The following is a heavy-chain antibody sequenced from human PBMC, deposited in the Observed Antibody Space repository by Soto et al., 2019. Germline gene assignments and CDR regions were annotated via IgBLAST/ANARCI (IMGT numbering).Heavy chain of an antibody. J-gene: IGHJ4*02. V-gene: IGHV2-5*02. D-gene: IGHD3-3*01. CDR1: GFSLTTSGAG. CDR2: IYWDDDK. CDR3: VHRLTQFSWAYLHFDD. Sequence: QITLKESGPTLVKPTQTLTLTCTSSGFSLTTSGAGVGWIRQPPGKALEWLALIYWDDDKRYSPSLKSRITITKDASKNQVLLTMTNMEAVDTATYYCVHRLTQFSWAYLHFDDWGQGPLVTVSS.